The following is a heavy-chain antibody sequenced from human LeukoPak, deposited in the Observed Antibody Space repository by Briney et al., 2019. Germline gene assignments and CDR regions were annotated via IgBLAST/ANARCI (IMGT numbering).Heavy chain of an antibody. CDR1: GASISSYY. J-gene: IGHJ4*02. CDR3: ARENPSGYYNRPIDY. Sequence: SDTLSLTCTVSGASISSYYWSWIRQPPGKGLEWIGDIYYSGSIKYNPSLKSRVTMSVDTSKNQFSLKLSSVTAADTAIYYCARENPSGYYNRPIDYWGQGTLVTVSS. V-gene: IGHV4-59*01. D-gene: IGHD3-22*01. CDR2: IYYSGSI.